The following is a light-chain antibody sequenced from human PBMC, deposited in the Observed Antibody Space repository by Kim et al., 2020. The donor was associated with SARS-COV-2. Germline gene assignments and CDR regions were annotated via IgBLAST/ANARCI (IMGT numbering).Light chain of an antibody. CDR2: GAS. J-gene: IGKJ2*01. V-gene: IGKV3-20*01. Sequence: PGERATLACRASQSVISAYLAWYQQKPGQAPRLLIYGASSRATGIPDRFSGSGSGTDFTLTITRLEPEDFAVYYCQQYGSSPPSYTFGQGTKLEI. CDR3: QQYGSSPPSYT. CDR1: QSVISAY.